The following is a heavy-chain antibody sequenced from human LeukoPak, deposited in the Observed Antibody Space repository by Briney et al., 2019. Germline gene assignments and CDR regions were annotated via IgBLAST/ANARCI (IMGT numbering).Heavy chain of an antibody. D-gene: IGHD6-13*01. J-gene: IGHJ4*02. CDR1: GFTFSSYS. V-gene: IGHV3-21*01. Sequence: GGSLRLSRAASGFTFSSYSMNWVRQAPGKGLEWVSSISSSSSYIYYADSVKGRFTISRDNAKNSLYLQMNSLRAEDTAVYYCARDPSRIAAAGNLVDYWGQGTLVTVSS. CDR3: ARDPSRIAAAGNLVDY. CDR2: ISSSSSYI.